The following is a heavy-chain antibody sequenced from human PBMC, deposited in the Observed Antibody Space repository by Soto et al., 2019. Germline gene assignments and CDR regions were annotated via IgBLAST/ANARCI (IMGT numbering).Heavy chain of an antibody. V-gene: IGHV3-30*18. D-gene: IGHD2-15*01. Sequence: GGSLRLSCAASGFTFSSYGMHWVRQAPGKGLEWVAVISYDGSNKYYADSVKGRFTISRDNSKNTLYLQMNSLRAEDTAVYYCAKARYCSGGSCYHPTSYYYYGMDVWGQGTTVTVSS. CDR3: AKARYCSGGSCYHPTSYYYYGMDV. J-gene: IGHJ6*02. CDR2: ISYDGSNK. CDR1: GFTFSSYG.